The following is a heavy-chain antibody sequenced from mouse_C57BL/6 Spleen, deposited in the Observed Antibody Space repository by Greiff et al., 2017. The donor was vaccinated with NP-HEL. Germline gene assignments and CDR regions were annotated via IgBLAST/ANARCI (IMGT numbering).Heavy chain of an antibody. D-gene: IGHD1-1*01. CDR3: AREEFITTVVVPFDY. Sequence: QVQLKQSGPELVKPGASVKISCKASGYAFSSSWMNWVKQRPGKGLEWIGRLYPGDGDTNYNGKFKGKATLTADKSSSTAYMQLSSLTSEDAAVYCCAREEFITTVVVPFDYWGQGTTLTVSS. V-gene: IGHV1-82*01. J-gene: IGHJ2*01. CDR1: GYAFSSSW. CDR2: LYPGDGDT.